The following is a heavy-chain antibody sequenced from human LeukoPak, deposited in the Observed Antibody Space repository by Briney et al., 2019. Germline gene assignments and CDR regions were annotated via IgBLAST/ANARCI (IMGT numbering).Heavy chain of an antibody. D-gene: IGHD4-17*01. V-gene: IGHV1-8*02. Sequence: ASVKVSCKASGYTFTSYYMHWVRQATGQGLEWMGWMNPNSGNTGYAQKFQGRVTMTRNTSISTAYMELSSLRSEDTAVYYCARVALYGDYYDYWGQGTLVTVSS. CDR1: GYTFTSYY. CDR3: ARVALYGDYYDY. J-gene: IGHJ4*02. CDR2: MNPNSGNT.